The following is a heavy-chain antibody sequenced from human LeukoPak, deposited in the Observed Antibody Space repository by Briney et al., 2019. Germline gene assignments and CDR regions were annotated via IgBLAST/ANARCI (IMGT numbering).Heavy chain of an antibody. Sequence: SETLSLTCTVSGVSISTNYWNWIRQFPEKGLEWIGYISNSGSADRHPSLKGRVTISLDPSKNQLSLSLNSVTAADTAVYFCAGYDHSNYLAYWGQGARVTVSS. J-gene: IGHJ4*02. CDR2: ISNSGSA. D-gene: IGHD3-16*01. CDR3: AGYDHSNYLAY. CDR1: GVSISTNY. V-gene: IGHV4-59*13.